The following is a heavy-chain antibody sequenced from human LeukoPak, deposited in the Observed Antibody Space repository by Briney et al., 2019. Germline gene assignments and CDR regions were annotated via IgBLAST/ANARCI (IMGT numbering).Heavy chain of an antibody. V-gene: IGHV3-33*06. CDR2: VWYDGTNE. Sequence: PGGSLRLSCAASGFTFSNYAMHWVRQAPGKGLEWVAMVWYDGTNEYYADSVKGRFTISRDNSKNTLHLQMNSPRAEDTAMYYCAKDLSRSWSAYFDFWGQGTLVAVSS. J-gene: IGHJ4*02. CDR1: GFTFSNYA. D-gene: IGHD1-26*01. CDR3: AKDLSRSWSAYFDF.